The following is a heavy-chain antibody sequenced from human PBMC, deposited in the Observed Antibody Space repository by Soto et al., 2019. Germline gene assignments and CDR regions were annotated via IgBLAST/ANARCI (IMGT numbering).Heavy chain of an antibody. CDR2: INAGNGNT. Sequence: QVQLVQSGAEVKKPGASVKVSCKASGYTFTSYAMHWVRQAPGQRLEWMGWINAGNGNTKYSQKFQGRVTITRDTSASTAYMELSSLRSEDTAVYYCARPRPYGNYDILTGPFDYWGQGTLVTVSS. D-gene: IGHD3-9*01. J-gene: IGHJ4*02. CDR1: GYTFTSYA. CDR3: ARPRPYGNYDILTGPFDY. V-gene: IGHV1-3*01.